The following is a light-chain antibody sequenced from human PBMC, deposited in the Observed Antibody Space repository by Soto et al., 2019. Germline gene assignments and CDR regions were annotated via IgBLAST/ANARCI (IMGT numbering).Light chain of an antibody. V-gene: IGKV1-39*01. CDR3: QQSYSTPPKT. CDR1: QNSVSY. Sequence: DIQITQSPCYRSASVVGRVTITFLASQNSVSYFNWYQQQTGRAPKLLIYAAASLQSGVPSRFSGGRCGTDFTPTISSLQPEDFATYYCQQSYSTPPKTFGQGTKVDIK. CDR2: AAA. J-gene: IGKJ1*01.